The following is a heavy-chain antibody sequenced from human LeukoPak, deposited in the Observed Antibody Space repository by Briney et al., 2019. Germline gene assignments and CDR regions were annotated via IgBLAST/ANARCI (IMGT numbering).Heavy chain of an antibody. V-gene: IGHV2-70*11. CDR1: GFSISTSGMC. CDR3: ARYSYHSSSDWFDP. Sequence: SGPALVKPTQTLTLTSTFSGFSISTSGMCVSWIRQPPGKALEWLARIDWDDDKYYSTSLKTRLTISKDTSKNHLVLTMTNMDPVDTATYYCARYSYHSSSDWFDPWGQGTLVTVSS. CDR2: IDWDDDK. J-gene: IGHJ5*02. D-gene: IGHD6-6*01.